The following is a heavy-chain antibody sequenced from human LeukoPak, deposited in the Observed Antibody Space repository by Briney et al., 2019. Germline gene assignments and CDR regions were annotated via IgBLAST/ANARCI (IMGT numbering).Heavy chain of an antibody. CDR1: GFTLSSYE. Sequence: GGSRRLSCAASGFTLSSYEMNWVRLAPGKGLEWISYISRTGNSIYYADSVKGRFTISRDSAKNSLYLQMNSLRAEDTAVYYCARGPYSSNWYVDYWGQGTLVTVAS. V-gene: IGHV3-48*03. J-gene: IGHJ4*02. D-gene: IGHD6-13*01. CDR2: ISRTGNSI. CDR3: ARGPYSSNWYVDY.